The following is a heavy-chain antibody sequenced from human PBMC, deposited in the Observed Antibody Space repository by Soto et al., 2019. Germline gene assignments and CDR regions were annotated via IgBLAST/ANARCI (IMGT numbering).Heavy chain of an antibody. CDR3: AKVGEPPNPHNYYGMDV. CDR1: GGSISSYY. J-gene: IGHJ6*02. CDR2: IYYSGST. D-gene: IGHD1-26*01. Sequence: SETLSLTCTVSGGSISSYYWTWIRQPPGKGLEWIGYIYYSGSTNYNPSLKSRVTISVATSKTQFSLKLSSVTAADTAVYYCAKVGEPPNPHNYYGMDVWGQGTTVTVSS. V-gene: IGHV4-59*08.